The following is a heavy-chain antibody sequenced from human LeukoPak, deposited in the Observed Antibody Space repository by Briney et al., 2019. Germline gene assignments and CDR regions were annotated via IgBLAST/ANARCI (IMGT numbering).Heavy chain of an antibody. J-gene: IGHJ4*02. V-gene: IGHV3-15*01. CDR1: GFTFSNAW. CDR2: IKSKTDGGTT. CDR3: TTNSSSWYPRDWYYFDY. Sequence: GGSLRLSCAASGFTFSNAWMSWVRQAPGKGLEWVGRIKSKTDGGTTDYAAPVKGRFTISRDDSKNTLYLQMNSLKTEDTAVYYCTTNSSSWYPRDWYYFDYWGQGTLVTVSS. D-gene: IGHD6-13*01.